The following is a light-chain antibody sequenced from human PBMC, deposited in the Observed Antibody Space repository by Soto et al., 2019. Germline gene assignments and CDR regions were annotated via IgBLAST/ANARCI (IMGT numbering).Light chain of an antibody. Sequence: QPVLTQSSSACASLESSVKLTCSLSSGHSSYIIAWHQQQPGKAPRCLMKLEGIGSYNKGSGVPDRFSGSSSGADRCLTISKLQFEAEADYYCETWDSNTWVFDGGTKLTVL. CDR1: SGHSSYI. CDR3: ETWDSNTWV. J-gene: IGLJ3*02. V-gene: IGLV4-60*02. CDR2: LEGIGSY.